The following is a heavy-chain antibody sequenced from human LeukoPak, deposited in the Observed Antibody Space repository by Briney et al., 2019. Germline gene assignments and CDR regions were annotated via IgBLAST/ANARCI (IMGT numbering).Heavy chain of an antibody. J-gene: IGHJ4*02. Sequence: ASVKVSCKASGYTFTSYYMHWVRQAPGQGLEWMGIINPSGGSTSYAQKFQGRVTMTRDTSTSTVYMELSSLRSEDTAVYYCAREKIGFWSGYLTPWFGELLSWGQGTLVTVSS. CDR1: GYTFTSYY. V-gene: IGHV1-46*01. CDR2: INPSGGST. D-gene: IGHD3-10*01. CDR3: AREKIGFWSGYLTPWFGELLS.